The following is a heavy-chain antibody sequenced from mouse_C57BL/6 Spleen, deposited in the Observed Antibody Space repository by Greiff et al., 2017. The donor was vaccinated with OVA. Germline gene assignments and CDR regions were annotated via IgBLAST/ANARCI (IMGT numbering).Heavy chain of an antibody. J-gene: IGHJ2*01. CDR1: GYAFTNYL. D-gene: IGHD4-1*01. Sequence: VQLQQSGAELVRPGTSVKVSCTASGYAFTNYLIEWVKQRPGQGLEWIGVINPGSGGTNYNEKFKGKATLTADKSSSTAYMQLSSLTSEDSAVYFCARRAGTNYIDYWGQGTTLTVSS. CDR2: INPGSGGT. V-gene: IGHV1-54*01. CDR3: ARRAGTNYIDY.